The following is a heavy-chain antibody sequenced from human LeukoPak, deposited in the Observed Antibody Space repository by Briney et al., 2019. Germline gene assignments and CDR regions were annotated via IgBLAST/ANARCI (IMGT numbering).Heavy chain of an antibody. CDR1: GFTLSSYG. Sequence: GGSLRLSCAVSGFTLSSYGMIWVRQAPGKGLEWVSSISGSGDSTYYADSVKGRFTISRDNSKNTVYLQMKSLRAEDTAVFYCVKDAVRGSGRINWFDFWGQGTQVTVSS. CDR2: ISGSGDST. V-gene: IGHV3-23*01. D-gene: IGHD3-10*01. CDR3: VKDAVRGSGRINWFDF. J-gene: IGHJ5*01.